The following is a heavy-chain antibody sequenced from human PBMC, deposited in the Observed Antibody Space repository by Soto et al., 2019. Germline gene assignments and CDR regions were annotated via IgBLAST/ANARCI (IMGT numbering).Heavy chain of an antibody. CDR3: ARDLNSSGWSAYYYYGMDV. V-gene: IGHV3-30-3*01. CDR2: ISYDGSNK. CDR1: GFTFSSYA. D-gene: IGHD6-19*01. Sequence: LRLSCAASGFTFSSYAMHWVRQAPGKGLEWVAVISYDGSNKYYADSVKGRFTISRDNSKNTLYLQMNSLRAEDTAVYYCARDLNSSGWSAYYYYGMDVWGQGTTVTVSS. J-gene: IGHJ6*02.